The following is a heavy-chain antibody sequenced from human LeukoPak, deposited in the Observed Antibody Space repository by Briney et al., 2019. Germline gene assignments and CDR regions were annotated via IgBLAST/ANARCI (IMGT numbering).Heavy chain of an antibody. CDR3: ARDYIVGATYYFDY. J-gene: IGHJ4*02. CDR1: GFTFSSYW. Sequence: PGGSLRLSCAASGFTFSSYWMSWVRQAPGKGLEWVANIKQDGSEKYYVDSVKGRFTISRDNAKNSLYLQMNSLRAEGTAVYYCARDYIVGATYYFDYWGQGTLVTVSS. D-gene: IGHD1-26*01. CDR2: IKQDGSEK. V-gene: IGHV3-7*01.